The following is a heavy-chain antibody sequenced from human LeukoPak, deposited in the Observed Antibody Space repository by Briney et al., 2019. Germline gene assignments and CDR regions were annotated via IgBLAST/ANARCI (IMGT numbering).Heavy chain of an antibody. CDR2: IYYSGST. D-gene: IGHD2-2*02. CDR3: ARGPPLKYCSSTSCYRGYYYYGMDV. J-gene: IGHJ6*02. V-gene: IGHV4-31*03. CDR1: GGSISSGGYY. Sequence: SETLSLTCTVSGGSISSGGYYWSWIRQHPGKGLEWIGYIYYSGSTYYNPSLKSRVTISVDTSKNQFSLKLSSVTAADTAVYYCARGPPLKYCSSTSCYRGYYYYGMDVWGQGTTVTVSS.